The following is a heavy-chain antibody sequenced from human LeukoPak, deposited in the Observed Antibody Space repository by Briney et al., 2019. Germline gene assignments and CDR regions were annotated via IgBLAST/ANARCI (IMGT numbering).Heavy chain of an antibody. J-gene: IGHJ5*02. Sequence: GRSLRLSCAASGFTFDNYAMHWVRQAPGKGLEWVSGISWNSGSIGYADSVKGRFTISRDNAKNSLYLQMNSLRAEDTALYYCAKAPLSAAATRYNHWFDPWGQGTLGTVSS. D-gene: IGHD6-13*01. CDR3: AKAPLSAAATRYNHWFDP. V-gene: IGHV3-9*01. CDR2: ISWNSGSI. CDR1: GFTFDNYA.